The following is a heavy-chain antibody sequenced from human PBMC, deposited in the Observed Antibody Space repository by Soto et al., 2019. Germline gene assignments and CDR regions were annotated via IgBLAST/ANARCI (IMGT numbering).Heavy chain of an antibody. J-gene: IGHJ6*02. Sequence: QVQLVQSGAEVKKPGSSVKVSCKASGGTFSSYAISWVRQAPGQGLEWMGGIIPIFGTANYAQKFQGRVTITADKSTSTAYMELSSLRSEDTAVYYCARECVAAARPHYYYGMDVWGQGTTVTVSS. D-gene: IGHD6-6*01. V-gene: IGHV1-69*06. CDR1: GGTFSSYA. CDR3: ARECVAAARPHYYYGMDV. CDR2: IIPIFGTA.